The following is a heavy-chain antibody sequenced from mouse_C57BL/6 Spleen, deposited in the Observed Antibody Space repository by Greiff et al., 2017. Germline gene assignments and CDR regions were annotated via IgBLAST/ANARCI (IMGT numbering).Heavy chain of an antibody. V-gene: IGHV1-54*01. J-gene: IGHJ2*01. CDR2: INPGSGGT. Sequence: VQLQQSGADLVRPGTSLKVSCKASGYAFTNYFIAWVQQTPGKGLEWIAAINPGSGGTNYPEKFKGKATLAADKAASTTYMQLSSLTSEISAVYSCARAGYYGSSNYCYEGGQGTTLTVSA. D-gene: IGHD1-1*01. CDR1: GYAFTNYF. CDR3: ARAGYYGSSNYCYE.